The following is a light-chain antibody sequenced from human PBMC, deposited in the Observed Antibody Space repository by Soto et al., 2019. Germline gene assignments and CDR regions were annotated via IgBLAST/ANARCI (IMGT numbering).Light chain of an antibody. CDR1: QDISNY. V-gene: IGKV1-33*01. CDR2: DAS. CDR3: QQYDNLPIT. J-gene: IGKJ5*01. Sequence: DIQMTQSPSSLSASXXDRVTITCKASQDISNYLNWYQQKPGKAPKXXIYDASNLETGVPSRFSGSGSGTDFTFTISSLQPEDIATYYCQQYDNLPITFGQGTRLEIK.